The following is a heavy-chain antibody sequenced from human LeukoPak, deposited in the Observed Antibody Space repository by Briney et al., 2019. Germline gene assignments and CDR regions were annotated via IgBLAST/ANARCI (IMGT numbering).Heavy chain of an antibody. CDR1: GGSFSGYY. D-gene: IGHD1-26*01. V-gene: IGHV4-34*01. J-gene: IGHJ4*02. CDR2: INHSGST. Sequence: PSETLSLTCAVYGGSFSGYYWSWIRQPPGKGLEWIGEINHSGSTNYNPSLKSRVTISVDTSKNQFSLRLSSVTAADTAVYYCARGSGSFPYFDYWGQGTLVTVSS. CDR3: ARGSGSFPYFDY.